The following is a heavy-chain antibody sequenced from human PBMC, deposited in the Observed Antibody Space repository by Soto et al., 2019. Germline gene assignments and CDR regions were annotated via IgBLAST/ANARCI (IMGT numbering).Heavy chain of an antibody. D-gene: IGHD5-18*01. Sequence: PGGSLRLSCSASGFTFSSYAMHWVRQAPGKGLEYVSAISSNGGSTYYADSVKGRFTISRDNSKNTLYLQMSSLRAEDTAVYYCVKDHLRGYSYGLNGFDPWGQGTLVTVSS. CDR1: GFTFSSYA. J-gene: IGHJ5*02. V-gene: IGHV3-64D*08. CDR2: ISSNGGST. CDR3: VKDHLRGYSYGLNGFDP.